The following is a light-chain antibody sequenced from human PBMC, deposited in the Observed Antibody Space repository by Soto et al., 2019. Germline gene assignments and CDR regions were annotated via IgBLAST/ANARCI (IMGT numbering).Light chain of an antibody. CDR1: QSISSY. CDR3: QQSYSTPRT. CDR2: AAS. J-gene: IGKJ1*01. Sequence: DIQMTQSPSSLSASERDRVTITSRARQSISSYLNWYQQKPGKAPKLLIYAASSLQSGVPSRFSGSGSGTDFTLTISSLQPEDFATYYCQQSYSTPRTFGQGTKVDI. V-gene: IGKV1-39*01.